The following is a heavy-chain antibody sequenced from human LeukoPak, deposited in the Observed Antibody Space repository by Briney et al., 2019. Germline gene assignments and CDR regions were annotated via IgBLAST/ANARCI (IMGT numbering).Heavy chain of an antibody. J-gene: IGHJ5*02. V-gene: IGHV4-59*01. CDR3: ARGLVVPAATEPNWFDP. CDR2: IYYSGST. D-gene: IGHD2-2*01. Sequence: PSETLSLTCTVSGGSISTYYWSWIRQPPGKGLEWIWYIYYSGSTNYNPSLKSRVTISVDTSKNQFSLELTSVTAEDTAVYYCARGLVVPAATEPNWFDPWGQGTLVTVSS. CDR1: GGSISTYY.